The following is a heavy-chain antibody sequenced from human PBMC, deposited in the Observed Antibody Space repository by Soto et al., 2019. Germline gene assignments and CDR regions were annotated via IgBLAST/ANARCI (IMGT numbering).Heavy chain of an antibody. CDR1: GFTFDDYA. D-gene: IGHD3-22*01. V-gene: IGHV3-9*01. J-gene: IGHJ6*02. Sequence: SLRLSCAASGFTFDDYAMHWVRQAPGKGLEWVSGISWNSGSIGYADSVKGRFTISRDNAKNSLYLQMNSLRAEDTALYYCAKSTSDDSNDYYGMDVWGQGTTVTVSS. CDR2: ISWNSGSI. CDR3: AKSTSDDSNDYYGMDV.